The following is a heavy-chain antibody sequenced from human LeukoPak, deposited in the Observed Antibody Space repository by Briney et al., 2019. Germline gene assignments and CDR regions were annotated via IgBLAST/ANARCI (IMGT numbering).Heavy chain of an antibody. CDR3: ASEVIIDYYYYGMDV. J-gene: IGHJ6*02. V-gene: IGHV4-4*07. CDR2: IYTSGST. Sequence: PSETLSLTCTVSGGSISSYYWSRLRQPAGKGLEWIGRIYTSGSTNYNPALKSRVTMSVDTSKNQFSLKLSSVTAADTAVYYCASEVIIDYYYYGMDVWGQGTTVTVSS. CDR1: GGSISSYY. D-gene: IGHD3-3*01.